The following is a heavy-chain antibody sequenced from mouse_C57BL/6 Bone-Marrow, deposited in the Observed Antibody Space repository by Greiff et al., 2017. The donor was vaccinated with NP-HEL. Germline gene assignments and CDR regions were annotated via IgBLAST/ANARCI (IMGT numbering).Heavy chain of an antibody. CDR3: ARQLLWLRRGAWFAY. D-gene: IGHD2-2*01. CDR1: GYTFTDYY. J-gene: IGHJ3*01. V-gene: IGHV1-26*01. Sequence: VQLQQSGPELVKPGASVKISCKASGYTFTDYYMNWVKQSHGKSLEWIGDINPNNGGTSYNQKFKGKATLTVDKSSSTAYMELRSLTSEDSAVYYCARQLLWLRRGAWFAYWGQGTLVTVSA. CDR2: INPNNGGT.